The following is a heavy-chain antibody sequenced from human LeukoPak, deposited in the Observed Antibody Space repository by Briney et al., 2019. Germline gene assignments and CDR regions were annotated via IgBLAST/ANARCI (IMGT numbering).Heavy chain of an antibody. Sequence: ASVKVSCKAPGYTFTGYYMHWVRQAPGQGLEWMGWINPNSGGTNYAQKFQGRVTMTRDTSISTAYMELSRLRSDDTAVYYCARDPRVPAATVGYYYGMDVWGQGTTVTVSS. CDR1: GYTFTGYY. CDR2: INPNSGGT. J-gene: IGHJ6*02. V-gene: IGHV1-2*02. D-gene: IGHD2-2*01. CDR3: ARDPRVPAATVGYYYGMDV.